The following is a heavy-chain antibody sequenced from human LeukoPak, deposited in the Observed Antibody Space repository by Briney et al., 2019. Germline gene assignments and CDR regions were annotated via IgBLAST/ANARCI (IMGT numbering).Heavy chain of an antibody. D-gene: IGHD1-26*01. CDR2: IKQDGSEK. J-gene: IGHJ4*02. V-gene: IGHV3-7*01. CDR1: GFTFSSYW. Sequence: GGSLRLSCAASGFTFSSYWMSWVRQAPGKGLEWVANIKQDGSEKYYVDSVKGRFTISRDNAKNSLYLQMNSLRAEDTAVYYCARDRTYSNSFVDYWGQGTLVTVSS. CDR3: ARDRTYSNSFVDY.